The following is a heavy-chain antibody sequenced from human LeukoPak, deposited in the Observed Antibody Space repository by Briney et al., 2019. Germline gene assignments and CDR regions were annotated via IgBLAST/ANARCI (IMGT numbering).Heavy chain of an antibody. CDR1: GFTVSSNY. D-gene: IGHD3-22*01. V-gene: IGHV3-66*01. J-gene: IGHJ5*01. CDR2: IYSGGST. Sequence: GGSLRLSCAASGFTVSSNYMSWVRQAPGKGLEWVSVIYSGGSTYYADSVKGRFTISRDNSKNTLYLQMNSLRAEDTAVYYCAGGGYYYDSSGYYNWFDSWGQGTLVTVSS. CDR3: AGGGYYYDSSGYYNWFDS.